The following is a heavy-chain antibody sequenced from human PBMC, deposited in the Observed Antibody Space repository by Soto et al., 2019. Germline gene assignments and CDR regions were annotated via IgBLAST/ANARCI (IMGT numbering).Heavy chain of an antibody. D-gene: IGHD3-10*01. Sequence: QVQLVQSGAEVKKPGSSVKVSCKASGGAFSDYALSLVRQAPGQGLEWLGGIMPIFRAPDYAQKFQGRVTITADEFTRTAYMEMNSLRSEDTAVYYCASWLKGPDIGDYYYGMDVWGQGTTVTVS. J-gene: IGHJ6*02. CDR2: IMPIFRAP. V-gene: IGHV1-69*12. CDR1: GGAFSDYA. CDR3: ASWLKGPDIGDYYYGMDV.